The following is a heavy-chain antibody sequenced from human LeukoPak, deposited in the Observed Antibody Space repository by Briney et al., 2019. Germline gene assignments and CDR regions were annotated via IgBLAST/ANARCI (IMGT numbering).Heavy chain of an antibody. J-gene: IGHJ4*02. D-gene: IGHD2-21*01. CDR2: IYYSGST. CDR1: GGSISSYY. Sequence: SETLSLTCTVSGGSISSYYWTWIRQPPGKGLEWIGYIYYSGSTNYNPSLKSRVTISVDTSKNQFSLRLSSVTAADTAVYYCARYLTVIATFDYWGQGTLVTVSS. CDR3: ARYLTVIATFDY. V-gene: IGHV4-59*08.